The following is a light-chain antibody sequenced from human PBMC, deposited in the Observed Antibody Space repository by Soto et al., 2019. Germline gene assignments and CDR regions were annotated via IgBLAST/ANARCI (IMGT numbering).Light chain of an antibody. CDR3: QQTHTTFT. J-gene: IGKJ4*01. Sequence: DIQMTQSPSSLSASVGDRVTITCRASQSISTYLNWYQQKSGKVPKLLIYAASSLQSGVPSRFSGSGSGTDFTLTISSLQPEDFATYYCQQTHTTFTFGGGTKVDIK. CDR1: QSISTY. CDR2: AAS. V-gene: IGKV1-39*01.